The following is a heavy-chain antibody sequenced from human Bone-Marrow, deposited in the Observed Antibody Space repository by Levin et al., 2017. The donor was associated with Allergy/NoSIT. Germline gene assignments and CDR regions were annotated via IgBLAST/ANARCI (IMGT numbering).Heavy chain of an antibody. CDR2: SRNKANRYTT. D-gene: IGHD3-22*01. Sequence: RAGGSLRLSCAASGFIFSDYYMDWVRQAPGKGLEWFGRSRNKANRYTTEYVASVRGRFTISTVDSKNSVYLQMNSLKIEDTAVYYCVRVYNSSGSNNAFDIWGQGTMVTVSS. CDR1: GFIFSDYY. CDR3: VRVYNSSGSNNAFDI. J-gene: IGHJ3*02. V-gene: IGHV3-72*01.